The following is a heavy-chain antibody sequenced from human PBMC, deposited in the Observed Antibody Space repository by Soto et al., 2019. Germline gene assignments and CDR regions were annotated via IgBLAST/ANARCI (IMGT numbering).Heavy chain of an antibody. V-gene: IGHV1-18*01. CDR1: GYTFTSYG. CDR2: ISAYNGNT. J-gene: IGHJ6*02. D-gene: IGHD6-6*01. CDR3: ARGAYSSSKAYDYCYGMDV. Sequence: ASVKVSCKASGYTFTSYGISWVRQAPGQGPEWMGWISAYNGNTNYAQKLQRRVTMTTDTSTRTAYMELRSLRSDDTAGYYCARGAYSSSKAYDYCYGMDVWGQGTTVTVSS.